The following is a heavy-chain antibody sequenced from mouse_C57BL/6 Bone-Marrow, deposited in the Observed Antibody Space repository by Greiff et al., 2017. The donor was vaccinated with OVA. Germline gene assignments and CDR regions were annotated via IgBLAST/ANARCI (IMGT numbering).Heavy chain of an antibody. D-gene: IGHD3-3*01. Sequence: QVQLQQPGAELVMPGASVKLSCKASGYTFTSYWMHWVKQRPGQGLEWIGEIDPSDSYTNYNQKFKGKSTLTVDKSSSTAYMQLSSLTSEDSAFYDCARGGVITRVWGTGATVTGSS. CDR2: IDPSDSYT. J-gene: IGHJ1*03. CDR3: ARGGVITRV. CDR1: GYTFTSYW. V-gene: IGHV1-69*01.